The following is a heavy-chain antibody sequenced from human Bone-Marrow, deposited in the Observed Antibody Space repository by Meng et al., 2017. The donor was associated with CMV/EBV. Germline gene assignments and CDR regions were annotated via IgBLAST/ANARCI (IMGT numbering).Heavy chain of an antibody. J-gene: IGHJ5*02. V-gene: IGHV3-74*01. D-gene: IGHD1-26*01. CDR1: GFTVSSYG. CDR2: INSDGSRT. CDR3: ARDRVGATPVPWFDP. Sequence: SGFTVSSYGRHWVRQAAGKERRWVSRINSDGSRTSDEDSVKGRFTISRDNAKNTLYLQMNSLRAEDTAVYYCARDRVGATPVPWFDPWGQGTLVTVSS.